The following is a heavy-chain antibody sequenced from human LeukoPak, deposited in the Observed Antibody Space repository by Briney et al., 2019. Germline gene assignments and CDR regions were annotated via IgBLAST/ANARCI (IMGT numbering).Heavy chain of an antibody. V-gene: IGHV3-7*01. D-gene: IGHD6-13*01. Sequence: GGPLNFSWAASAFTFSDIWMTWVGQPPGKGLEWVANIKQDGSEKNYVDSVKGRFTISRDNAKNSLYLQMTSLRPEDTAVYYCARDPYGSSWYGFDYWGQGTLVTVSS. CDR3: ARDPYGSSWYGFDY. J-gene: IGHJ4*02. CDR2: IKQDGSEK. CDR1: AFTFSDIW.